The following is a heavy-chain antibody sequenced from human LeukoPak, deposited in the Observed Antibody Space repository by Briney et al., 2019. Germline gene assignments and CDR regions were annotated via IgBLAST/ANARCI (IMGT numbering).Heavy chain of an antibody. D-gene: IGHD6-19*01. V-gene: IGHV4-4*07. CDR2: IYTSGST. CDR1: GGSISSYY. CDR3: ARGSRWAVAGTGDYFDY. J-gene: IGHJ4*02. Sequence: SETLSLTCTVFGGSISSYYWSWIRQPAGKGLEWIGRIYTSGSTNYNPSLKSRVTMSVDTSKNQFSLKLSSVTAADTAVYYCARGSRWAVAGTGDYFDYWGQGTLVTVSS.